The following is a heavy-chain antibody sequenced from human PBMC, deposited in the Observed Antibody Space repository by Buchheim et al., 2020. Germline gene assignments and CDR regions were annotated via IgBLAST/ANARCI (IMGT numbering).Heavy chain of an antibody. CDR1: GFTFSSYS. CDR3: ARERWYYDYVWGSYRSYYYYGMDV. Sequence: EVQLVESGGGLVQPGGSLRLSCAASGFTFSSYSMNWVRQAPGKGLEWVSYISSSSSTIYYADSVKGRFTISRDNAKNSLYLQMNSLRAEDTAVYYCARERWYYDYVWGSYRSYYYYGMDVWGQGTT. J-gene: IGHJ6*02. D-gene: IGHD3-16*02. V-gene: IGHV3-48*01. CDR2: ISSSSSTI.